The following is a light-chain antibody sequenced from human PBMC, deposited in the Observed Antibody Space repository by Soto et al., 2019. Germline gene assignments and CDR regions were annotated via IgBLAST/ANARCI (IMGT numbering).Light chain of an antibody. Sequence: QAVVTQPPSASGTPGQRVTISCSGSSSNIGSNYVYWYQQLPGTAPKLLIYRNNQRPSGVPDRFSGSKSGTSASLAISGLRSEDEADYDCAAWDDSLSGAVFGGGTQRTVL. J-gene: IGLJ7*01. CDR2: RNN. V-gene: IGLV1-47*01. CDR3: AAWDDSLSGAV. CDR1: SSNIGSNY.